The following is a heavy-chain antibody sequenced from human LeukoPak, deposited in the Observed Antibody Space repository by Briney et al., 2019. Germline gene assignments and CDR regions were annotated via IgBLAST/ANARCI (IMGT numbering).Heavy chain of an antibody. CDR3: AKGYCSSTSCPIDTHY. CDR2: IWYDGSNK. V-gene: IGHV3-33*06. D-gene: IGHD2-2*01. CDR1: GFTFSSCG. J-gene: IGHJ4*02. Sequence: PGGSLRLSCAASGFTFSSCGMHWVRQAPGKGLEWVAVIWYDGSNKYYADSVKGRFTISRDNSKNTLYLQMNSLRAEDTAVYYCAKGYCSSTSCPIDTHYWGQGTLVTVSS.